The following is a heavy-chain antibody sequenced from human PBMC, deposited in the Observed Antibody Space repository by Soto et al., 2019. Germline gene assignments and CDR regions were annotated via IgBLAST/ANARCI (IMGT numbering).Heavy chain of an antibody. CDR1: GYTLTELS. D-gene: IGHD3-22*01. V-gene: IGHV1-24*01. CDR3: ARFYYYDSSGYYYNWFDP. J-gene: IGHJ5*02. CDR2: FDPEDGET. Sequence: ASVKVSCKVSGYTLTELSMHWVRQAPGKGLEWMGGFDPEDGETIYAQKFQGRVTMTADKSTGTAYMELSSLRSEDTAVYYCARFYYYDSSGYYYNWFDPWGQGTLVTVSS.